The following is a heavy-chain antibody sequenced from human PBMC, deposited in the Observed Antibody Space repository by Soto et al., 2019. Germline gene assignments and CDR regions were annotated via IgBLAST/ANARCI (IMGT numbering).Heavy chain of an antibody. CDR3: ARARGYCSSTSCYAPKYFDY. CDR1: GGSFSGYY. CDR2: INHSGST. Sequence: SETLSLTCAVYGGSFSGYYLSWIRQPPGKGLEWIGEINHSGSTNYNPSLKSRVTISVDTSKNQFSLKLSSVTAADTAVYYCARARGYCSSTSCYAPKYFDYWGQGTLVTVSS. V-gene: IGHV4-34*01. J-gene: IGHJ4*02. D-gene: IGHD2-2*01.